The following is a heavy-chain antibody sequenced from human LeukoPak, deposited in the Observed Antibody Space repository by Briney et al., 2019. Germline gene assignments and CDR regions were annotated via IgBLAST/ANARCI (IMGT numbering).Heavy chain of an antibody. D-gene: IGHD6-6*01. J-gene: IGHJ6*03. CDR2: IYYSGST. CDR1: GGSISSSSYN. Sequence: SETLSLTCTASGGSISSSSYNWGWIRQPPGKGLEWIGNIYYSGSTYYNPSLKSRATISVDTSKTQFSLRLSSVTAADTAVYYCARLGYSTSSGYYYYMDVWGKGTTVTVSS. CDR3: ARLGYSTSSGYYYYMDV. V-gene: IGHV4-39*01.